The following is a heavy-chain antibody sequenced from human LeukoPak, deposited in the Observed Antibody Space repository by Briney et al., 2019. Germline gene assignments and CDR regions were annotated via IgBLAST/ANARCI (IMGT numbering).Heavy chain of an antibody. D-gene: IGHD7-27*01. CDR1: GGSISSYY. CDR3: ARFRGPDGYNWGYIYFDY. Sequence: PSETLSLTCTVSGGSISSYYWSWIRRPPGKGLEWIGYIYYSGSTNYNPSLKSRLTISVDTSKNQFSLKLSSVTAADTAVYYCARFRGPDGYNWGYIYFDYWGQGTLVTVSS. J-gene: IGHJ4*02. CDR2: IYYSGST. V-gene: IGHV4-59*08.